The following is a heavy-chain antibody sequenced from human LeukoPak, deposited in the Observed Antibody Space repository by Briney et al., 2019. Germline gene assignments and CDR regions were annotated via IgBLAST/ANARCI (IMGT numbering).Heavy chain of an antibody. V-gene: IGHV3-7*01. CDR1: GFTISSYW. CDR3: ARKRGVEY. D-gene: IGHD2-15*01. CDR2: IKQDGSEK. Sequence: GGSLRLSCAASGFTISSYWMSWVRQTPGKGLEWVANIKQDGSEKYYVDSVKGRFTISRDNAKNSLYLQMNSLRAEDTAVYYCARKRGVEYWGQGTLVTVSS. J-gene: IGHJ4*02.